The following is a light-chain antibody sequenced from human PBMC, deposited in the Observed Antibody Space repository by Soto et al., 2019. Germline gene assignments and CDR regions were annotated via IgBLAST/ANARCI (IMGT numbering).Light chain of an antibody. CDR3: SSYTSSTTYV. Sequence: QSVLTQSASVSGSPGQSITISCTGTSSDVGDYNYVSWYQQHPGKAPKLMIYEVSHRPSGVSNRFSGSKSGNTASLTISGLQAEDEADYYCSSYTSSTTYVFGSATKLTVL. V-gene: IGLV2-14*01. CDR2: EVS. J-gene: IGLJ1*01. CDR1: SSDVGDYNY.